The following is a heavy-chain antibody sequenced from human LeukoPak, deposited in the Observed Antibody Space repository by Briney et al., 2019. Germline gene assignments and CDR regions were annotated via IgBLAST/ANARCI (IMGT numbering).Heavy chain of an antibody. CDR2: IYTSGST. CDR1: GGSISSGSYY. CDR3: ARGTRSQWLPIYYFDY. Sequence: SETLSLTCTVSGGSISSGSYYWSWIRQPAGKGLAWIGRIYTSGSTNYNPSLKSRVTMSVDTSKNQFSLKLSSVTAADTAVYYCARGTRSQWLPIYYFDYWGQGTLVTVSS. V-gene: IGHV4-61*02. D-gene: IGHD3-22*01. J-gene: IGHJ4*02.